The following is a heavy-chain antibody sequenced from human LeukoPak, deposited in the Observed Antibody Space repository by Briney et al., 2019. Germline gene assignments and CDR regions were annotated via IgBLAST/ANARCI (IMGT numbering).Heavy chain of an antibody. CDR1: GYTFTGYY. V-gene: IGHV3-30*02. J-gene: IGHJ4*02. D-gene: IGHD6-19*01. CDR3: AKDSYSSGLWPYYFDY. CDR2: VHYDGSNR. Sequence: SCKASGYTFTGYYMHWVRQAPGKGLEWVAFVHYDGSNRYYADSVKGRFTISRDNSKNTLYLQMNSLRPEDTAVYYCAKDSYSSGLWPYYFDYWGQGTLVTVSS.